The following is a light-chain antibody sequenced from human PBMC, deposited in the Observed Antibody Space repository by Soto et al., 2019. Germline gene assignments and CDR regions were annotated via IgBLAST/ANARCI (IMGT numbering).Light chain of an antibody. Sequence: ETMMTQSPDTLSVSLGERATLSCRSSQSLRSSLAWYQQKPGQAPRLLIYDASTRATGIPARFSGSGSGTDFTLTISSLEPEDFAVYYCQQRSNWPQVTFGQGTRLEIK. J-gene: IGKJ5*01. CDR2: DAS. CDR3: QQRSNWPQVT. CDR1: QSLRSS. V-gene: IGKV3-11*01.